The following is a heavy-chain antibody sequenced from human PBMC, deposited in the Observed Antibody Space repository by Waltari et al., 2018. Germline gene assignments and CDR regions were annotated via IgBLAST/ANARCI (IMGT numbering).Heavy chain of an antibody. Sequence: QVQLVESGGGVVQPGRSLRLSCAASGFTFSSYGMHWVRQAPGKGLEWLAVIAYDGSNKYYADSLKGRFTISRDNSKNTLYLQMNSLRPEDTAVYYCARGGSLEWFPCFDYWGQGTLVTVSS. D-gene: IGHD3-3*01. CDR1: GFTFSSYG. CDR2: IAYDGSNK. J-gene: IGHJ4*02. CDR3: ARGGSLEWFPCFDY. V-gene: IGHV3-30*19.